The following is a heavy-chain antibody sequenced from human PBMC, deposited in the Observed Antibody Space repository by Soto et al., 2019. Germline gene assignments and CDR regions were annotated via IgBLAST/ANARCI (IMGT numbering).Heavy chain of an antibody. CDR1: GGSISSYY. V-gene: IGHV4-59*01. D-gene: IGHD3-10*01. CDR2: IYYSGST. Sequence: SETLSLTCTVSGGSISSYYWSWIRQPPGKGLEWIGYIYYSGSTNYNPSLKSRVTISVDTSKNQFSPKLSSVTAADTAVYYCARVWGGAFDIGGKGKMVTVS. J-gene: IGHJ3*02. CDR3: ARVWGGAFDI.